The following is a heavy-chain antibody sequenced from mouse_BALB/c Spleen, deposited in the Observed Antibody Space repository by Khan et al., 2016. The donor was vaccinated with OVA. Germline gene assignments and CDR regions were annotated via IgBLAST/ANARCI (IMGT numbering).Heavy chain of an antibody. J-gene: IGHJ2*01. D-gene: IGHD3-2*02. CDR2: IYPGTDNA. CDR1: GYIFTSYW. Sequence: QVRLQQSGAELVRPGASVKLSCKTSGYIFTSYWIHWVKQRSGQGLEWIARIYPGTDNAYYNENLKDKATLTADKSSSTAYMQLSSLKSEDSAVYFCAREEALYYFDYWGQGTTLTVSS. V-gene: IGHV1S132*01. CDR3: AREEALYYFDY.